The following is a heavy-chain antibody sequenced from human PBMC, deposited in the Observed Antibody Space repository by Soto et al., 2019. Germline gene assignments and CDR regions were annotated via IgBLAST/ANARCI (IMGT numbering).Heavy chain of an antibody. CDR2: ISSSSSYI. V-gene: IGHV3-21*01. J-gene: IGHJ3*02. D-gene: IGHD2-15*01. CDR3: AREEGGGYCSGGSCYCDAFDI. CDR1: GFTFSSYS. Sequence: EVQLVESGGGLVKPGGSLRLSCAASGFTFSSYSMNWVRQAPGKGLEWVSSISSSSSYIYYADSVKGRFTISRDNAKNALYLQMHSLRAEDTAVYDCAREEGGGYCSGGSCYCDAFDIWGQGTMVTVSS.